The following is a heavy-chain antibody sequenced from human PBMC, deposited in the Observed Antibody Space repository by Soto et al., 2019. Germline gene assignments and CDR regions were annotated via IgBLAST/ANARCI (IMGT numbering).Heavy chain of an antibody. CDR3: ARDRSLFRGYGDRYFDY. V-gene: IGHV3-7*03. Sequence: GGSLRLSCAASGFTFSSYWMSWVRQAPGKGLEWVANIKQDGSEKYYVDSVKGRFTISRDNAKNSLYLQMNSLRAEDTAVYYCARDRSLFRGYGDRYFDYWGQGTLVTVSS. J-gene: IGHJ4*02. CDR1: GFTFSSYW. D-gene: IGHD4-17*01. CDR2: IKQDGSEK.